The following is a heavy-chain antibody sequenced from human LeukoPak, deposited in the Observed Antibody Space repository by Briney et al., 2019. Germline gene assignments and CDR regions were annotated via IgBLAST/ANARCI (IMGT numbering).Heavy chain of an antibody. D-gene: IGHD4-17*01. CDR3: ANGDYDFES. CDR1: GFTFSSYG. Sequence: PGGSLRLSCAASGFTFSSYGMHWVRQAPGKGLEWVAVISYDGSNKYYADSVKGRFTISRDNSKNTLYLQMNSLRAEDTAVYYCANGDYDFESWGQGTLVTVSS. V-gene: IGHV3-30*18. CDR2: ISYDGSNK. J-gene: IGHJ4*02.